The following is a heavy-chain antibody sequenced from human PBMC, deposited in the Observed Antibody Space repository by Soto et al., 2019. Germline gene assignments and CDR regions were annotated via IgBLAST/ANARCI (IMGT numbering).Heavy chain of an antibody. J-gene: IGHJ6*02. CDR3: ARGMVATSHYYYYYGMDV. D-gene: IGHD5-12*01. CDR1: GYTVTSYA. CDR2: INAGNGNT. V-gene: IGHV1-3*01. Sequence: QVPLVQSGAEVKKPGASVKVSCKASGYTVTSYAMHWVRQAPGQRIEGMGRINAGNGNTKYSQKFQGRVTITRDTSASTAYMELSSLRSEDTAVYYCARGMVATSHYYYYYGMDVWGQGTTVTVSS.